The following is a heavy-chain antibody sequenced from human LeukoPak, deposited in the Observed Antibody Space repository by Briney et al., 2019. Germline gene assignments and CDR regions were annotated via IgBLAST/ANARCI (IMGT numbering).Heavy chain of an antibody. V-gene: IGHV4-4*07. CDR2: IYTSGST. CDR1: GGSLSSYY. D-gene: IGHD5-18*01. J-gene: IGHJ4*02. Sequence: SETLSLTCTVSGGSLSSYYWNWIRQPAGKGLEWIGRIYTSGSTNYNPSLKSRVTMSVDTSKNQFSLKLSSVTAADTAVYYCARDRYIQLWLRVLDYWGQGTLVTVSS. CDR3: ARDRYIQLWLRVLDY.